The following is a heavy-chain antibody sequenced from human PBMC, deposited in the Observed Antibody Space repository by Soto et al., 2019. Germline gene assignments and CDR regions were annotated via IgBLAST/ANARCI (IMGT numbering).Heavy chain of an antibody. CDR3: ARHAKQQPQNWFDP. D-gene: IGHD6-13*01. CDR1: GGSISSSSYY. V-gene: IGHV4-39*01. CDR2: IYYSGST. Sequence: SETLSLTCTVSGGSISSSSYYWGWIRQPPGKGLEWIGSIYYSGSTYYNPSLKSRVTISVDTSKNQFSLKLSSVTAADTAVYYCARHAKQQPQNWFDPWGQGTLVTVSS. J-gene: IGHJ5*02.